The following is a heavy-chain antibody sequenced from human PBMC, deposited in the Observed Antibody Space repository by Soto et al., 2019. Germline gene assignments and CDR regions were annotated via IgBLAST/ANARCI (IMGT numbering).Heavy chain of an antibody. CDR2: ISSSSSTI. J-gene: IGHJ4*02. V-gene: IGHV3-48*01. Sequence: GGSLRLSCAASGFTFSSYSMNWVRQAPGKGLEWVSYISSSSSTIYYADSVKGRFTISTSTAYMELRSLEFDDTAVYYCARVVGGWYRFDYWGQGTLVTVSS. CDR1: GFTFSSYS. D-gene: IGHD6-19*01. CDR3: ARVVGGWYRFDY.